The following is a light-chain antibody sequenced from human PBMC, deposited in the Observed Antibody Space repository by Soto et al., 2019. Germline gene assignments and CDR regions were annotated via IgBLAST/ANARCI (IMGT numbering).Light chain of an antibody. CDR3: QQYKTYST. CDR2: KAS. V-gene: IGKV1-5*03. J-gene: IGKJ1*01. Sequence: DIQMTQSPSTLSAFVGDRVTITCRASQSISSWLAWYQQKPGEAPKLLINKASTLESGVPSRFSGSGSGTKFTLTISSLQPDDFATYYCQQYKTYSTLGQGTKVDIK. CDR1: QSISSW.